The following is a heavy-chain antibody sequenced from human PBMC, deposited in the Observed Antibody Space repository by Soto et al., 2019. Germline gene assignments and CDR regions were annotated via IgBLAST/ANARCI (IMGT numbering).Heavy chain of an antibody. V-gene: IGHV2-5*02. Sequence: QITMNESGPALVKPTQTLTLTCTFSGFSLTTSGVGVHWLRQPPGKALEWLAVIYVDDDKRYNPSLETRLTITRDLTKYHVVFTITNMHPLDPATYYCAHQSSYSTKWYIREDGFDPWGQGTLVTVSS. CDR1: GFSLTTSGVG. CDR2: IYVDDDK. D-gene: IGHD6-13*01. J-gene: IGHJ5*02. CDR3: AHQSSYSTKWYIREDGFDP.